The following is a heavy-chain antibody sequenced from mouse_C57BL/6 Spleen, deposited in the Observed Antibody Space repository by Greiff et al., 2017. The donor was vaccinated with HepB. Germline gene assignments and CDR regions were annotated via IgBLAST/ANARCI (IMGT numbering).Heavy chain of an antibody. V-gene: IGHV1-66*01. Sequence: QVQLKESGPELVKPGASVKISCKASGYSFTSYYIHWVKQRPGQGLEWIGWIYPGSGNTKYNEKFKGKATLTADTSSSTAYMQLSSLTSEDSAVYYCARGGATTVVAPFGYWGQGTTLTVSS. D-gene: IGHD1-1*01. CDR2: IYPGSGNT. CDR1: GYSFTSYY. CDR3: ARGGATTVVAPFGY. J-gene: IGHJ2*01.